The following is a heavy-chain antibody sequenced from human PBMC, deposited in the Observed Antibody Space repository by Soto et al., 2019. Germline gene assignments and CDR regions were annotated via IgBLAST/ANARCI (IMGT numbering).Heavy chain of an antibody. J-gene: IGHJ6*02. D-gene: IGHD4-17*01. CDR1: GHTFTSYY. Sequence: ASVKVSCKASGHTFTSYYMHWVRQAPGQGLEWMGIINPSGGSTSYAQKFQGRVTMTRDTSTSTVYMELSSLRSEDTAVYYCARGGDYGFYYYYGMDVWGQGTTVTVSS. V-gene: IGHV1-46*01. CDR3: ARGGDYGFYYYYGMDV. CDR2: INPSGGST.